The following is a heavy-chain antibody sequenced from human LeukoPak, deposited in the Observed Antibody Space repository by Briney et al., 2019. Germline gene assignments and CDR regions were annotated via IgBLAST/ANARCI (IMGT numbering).Heavy chain of an antibody. V-gene: IGHV2-70*04. Sequence: SGPTVVKPTQTLTLTCTFSGFSLTTSAMRVSWIRQPPGKALEWLAHIDWDDDKFYSTSLKTRLTISKDTSKNKVVLTMTNMDPVDTGTYYCARELYSSSWYFDSWGQGTLVTVSS. D-gene: IGHD6-13*01. CDR3: ARELYSSSWYFDS. J-gene: IGHJ4*02. CDR2: IDWDDDK. CDR1: GFSLTTSAMR.